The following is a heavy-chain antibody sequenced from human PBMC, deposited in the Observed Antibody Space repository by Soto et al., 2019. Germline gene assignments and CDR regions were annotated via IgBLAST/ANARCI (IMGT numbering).Heavy chain of an antibody. CDR1: GYTFTSYG. D-gene: IGHD3-3*01. V-gene: IGHV1-18*01. CDR2: ISAYNGNT. Sequence: ASVKVSCKASGYTFTSYGISWVRQAPGQGLEWMGWISAYNGNTNYAQKLQGRVTMTTDTSTSTAYMELRSLRSDDTALYYCAKDIRRFLLYGMDVWGQGTTVTVSS. J-gene: IGHJ6*02. CDR3: AKDIRRFLLYGMDV.